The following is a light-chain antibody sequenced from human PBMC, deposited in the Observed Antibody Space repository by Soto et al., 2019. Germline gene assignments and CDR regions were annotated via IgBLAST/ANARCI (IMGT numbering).Light chain of an antibody. V-gene: IGKV3-20*01. CDR2: DTS. CDR3: QHFGGTTFT. CDR1: QSVSSSS. J-gene: IGKJ5*01. Sequence: EIVLTQSPGTLSLSPGGRATLSCRASQSVSSSSLSWYQQKPGQAPRLLIYDTSTRATGIPDRFSGSGSGTHFTLTISRLEPGDFAVYYCQHFGGTTFTFGQGTQLEIK.